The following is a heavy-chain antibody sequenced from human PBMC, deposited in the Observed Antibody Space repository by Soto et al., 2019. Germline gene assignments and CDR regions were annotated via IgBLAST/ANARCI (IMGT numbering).Heavy chain of an antibody. CDR3: AKEYTLYNSGWFFDY. D-gene: IGHD6-19*01. CDR2: ISYDGSLI. Sequence: QVQLVESGGGVVQPGRSLRLSCAASGFTFSSYGIQWVRQAPGKGLEWVAVISYDGSLIYYADSVKGRFTISRDNSKNTLYLQMNSLRVEDTAVYYCAKEYTLYNSGWFFDYWGQGTQVTVSS. CDR1: GFTFSSYG. J-gene: IGHJ4*02. V-gene: IGHV3-30*18.